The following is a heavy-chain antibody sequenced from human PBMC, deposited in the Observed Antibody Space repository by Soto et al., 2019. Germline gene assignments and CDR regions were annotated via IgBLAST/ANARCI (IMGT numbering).Heavy chain of an antibody. J-gene: IGHJ6*01. D-gene: IGHD3-10*01. CDR1: GGTFSRYA. CDR2: IVPIYGTR. Sequence: SSVKLSCKASGGTFSRYAFSWVRQAPGQGLEWMGGIVPIYGTRGFAQKFQGRLTITADEPTRTAYMELSSLRSEDTAVYYCARALDYYFSWSNYYYCLCGW. V-gene: IGHV1-69*13. CDR3: ARALDYYFSWSNYYYCLCG.